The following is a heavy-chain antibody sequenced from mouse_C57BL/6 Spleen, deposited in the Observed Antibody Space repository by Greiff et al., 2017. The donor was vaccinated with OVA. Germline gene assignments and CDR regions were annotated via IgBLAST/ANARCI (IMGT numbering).Heavy chain of an antibody. CDR2: IRNKANGYTT. CDR1: GFTFTASY. V-gene: IGHV7-3*01. Sequence: DVQLQESGGGLVQPGGSLSLSCAASGFTFTASYMCCVRPPPATALSWLGFIRNKANGYTTAYSASVQVRFTISSANSQSILYLQMNAERAEDSASYNWARLITTVNYGDYWGQGTTLTGAS. D-gene: IGHD1-1*01. CDR3: ARLITTVNYGDY. J-gene: IGHJ2*01.